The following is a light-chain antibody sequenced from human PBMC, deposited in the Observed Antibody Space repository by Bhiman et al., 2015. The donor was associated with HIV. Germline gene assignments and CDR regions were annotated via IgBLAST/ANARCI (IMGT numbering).Light chain of an antibody. Sequence: SYELTQPSSVSVSPGQTASITCSGDRLGYKYACWYQQKPGQSPVLVIYQDTKRPSGIPERFSGSNSGNTATLTISGTQAMDEADYYCQAWDSSTSVFGTGTKVTVL. V-gene: IGLV3-1*01. J-gene: IGLJ1*01. CDR3: QAWDSSTSV. CDR2: QDT. CDR1: RLGYKY.